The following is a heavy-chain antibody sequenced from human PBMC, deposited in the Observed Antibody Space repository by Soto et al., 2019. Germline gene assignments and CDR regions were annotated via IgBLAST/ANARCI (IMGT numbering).Heavy chain of an antibody. Sequence: SGPTLVNPTQTLTLTCTFSGFSLSTSGVGVGWIRQPPGKALEWLALIYWDDDKRYSPSLKSRLTITKDTSKNQVVLTMTNIDPVDTATYYCAHSPHIVVVTAMAPFDYWGQGTLVTVSS. CDR1: GFSLSTSGVG. CDR3: AHSPHIVVVTAMAPFDY. J-gene: IGHJ4*02. V-gene: IGHV2-5*02. D-gene: IGHD2-21*02. CDR2: IYWDDDK.